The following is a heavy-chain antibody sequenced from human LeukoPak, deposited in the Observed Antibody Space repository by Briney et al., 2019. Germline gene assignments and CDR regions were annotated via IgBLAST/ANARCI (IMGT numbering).Heavy chain of an antibody. CDR3: ARDGDSGGYEPACDY. CDR1: GFTFSSYW. V-gene: IGHV3-7*01. Sequence: GGSLRLSCAASGFTFSSYWMSWVRQAPGKGLEWVANIKQDGSEKYYVDSVKGRFTISRDNAKNSLYLQMNSLRAEDTAVYYCARDGDSGGYEPACDYWGQGTLVTVSS. CDR2: IKQDGSEK. D-gene: IGHD1-26*01. J-gene: IGHJ4*02.